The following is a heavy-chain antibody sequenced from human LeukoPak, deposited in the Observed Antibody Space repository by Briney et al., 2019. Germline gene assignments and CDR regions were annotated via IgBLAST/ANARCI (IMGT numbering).Heavy chain of an antibody. CDR2: FDPEDGET. CDR3: ATDPMGGSGWYDDY. D-gene: IGHD6-19*01. CDR1: GYTLTELS. V-gene: IGHV1-24*01. J-gene: IGHJ4*02. Sequence: ASVKVSCKVSGYTLTELSMHWVRQAPGKGLEWMGGFDPEDGETIYAQKFQGRVTMTEDTFTDTAYMELSSLRSEDTAVYYCATDPMGGSGWYDDYWGQGTLVTVSS.